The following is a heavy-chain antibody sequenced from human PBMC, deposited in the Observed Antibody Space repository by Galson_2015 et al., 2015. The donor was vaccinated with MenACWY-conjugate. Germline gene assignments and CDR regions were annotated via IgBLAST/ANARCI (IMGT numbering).Heavy chain of an antibody. CDR1: GFTFSSYA. V-gene: IGHV3-23*01. J-gene: IGHJ6*02. Sequence: SLRLSCAASGFTFSSYAMSWVRQAPGKGLEWVSAISGSGGSTYYADSVKGRFTISRDNSKNTLYLQMNSLRAEDTAVYYCARDFPTVTAPYYGMDVWGQGTTVTVSS. D-gene: IGHD2-21*02. CDR2: ISGSGGST. CDR3: ARDFPTVTAPYYGMDV.